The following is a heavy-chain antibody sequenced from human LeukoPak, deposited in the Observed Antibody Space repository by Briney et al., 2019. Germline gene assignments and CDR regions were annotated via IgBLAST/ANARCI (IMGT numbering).Heavy chain of an antibody. CDR3: ARGLDGDYDY. D-gene: IGHD4-17*01. CDR2: VYYSGST. J-gene: IGHJ4*02. CDR1: GGSISRSSYY. V-gene: IGHV4-39*07. Sequence: SETLSLTCTVSGGSISRSSYYWGWIRQPPGKGLEWIGSVYYSGSTYYNPSLKSRVTISVDTSKNQFSLKLSSVTAADTAVYYCARGLDGDYDYWGQGTLVTVSS.